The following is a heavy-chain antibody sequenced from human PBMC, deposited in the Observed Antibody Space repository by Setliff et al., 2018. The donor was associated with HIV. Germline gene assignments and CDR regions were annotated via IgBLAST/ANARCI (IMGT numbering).Heavy chain of an antibody. D-gene: IGHD2-21*02. Sequence: GASVKVSCKASGYTFTSYGISWVRQAPGQGLEWMGWISAYNGNTNYAQKLQGRVTMTTDTSTSTAYMELRSLRSDDTAVYYCARDRPLACCGGDCPSGGNAFDIWGQGTMVTVSS. CDR2: ISAYNGNT. V-gene: IGHV1-18*01. CDR3: ARDRPLACCGGDCPSGGNAFDI. J-gene: IGHJ3*02. CDR1: GYTFTSYG.